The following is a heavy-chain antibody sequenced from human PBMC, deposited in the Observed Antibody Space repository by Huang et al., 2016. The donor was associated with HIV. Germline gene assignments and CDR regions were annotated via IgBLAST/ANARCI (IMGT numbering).Heavy chain of an antibody. CDR3: ARDEWYPLQNWFDV. J-gene: IGHJ5*02. D-gene: IGHD3-3*01. CDR1: GYTFTKYG. CDR2: ISAYNGNT. Sequence: QAQLLQSGPEVKRPGASVKVSCKASGYTFTKYGVNWVRQAPGQGLEWMGWISAYNGNTNYAPTFQGRVTLTTDTSTTTAYMELKNLSPDDTAVYFCARDEWYPLQNWFDVWGQGRLLTVSP. V-gene: IGHV1-18*01.